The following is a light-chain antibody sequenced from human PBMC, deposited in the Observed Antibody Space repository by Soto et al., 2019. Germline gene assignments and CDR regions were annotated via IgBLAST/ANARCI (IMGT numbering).Light chain of an antibody. CDR3: QQRSNWPPIT. CDR2: DAS. V-gene: IGKV3-11*01. J-gene: IGKJ5*01. CDR1: QSVSSY. Sequence: EIVLTQSPATLSFSPWERATLSCRASQSVSSYLAWYQQKPGQAPRLLIYDASNRATGIPARFSGSGSGTDFTLTISSLEPEDFAVYYCQQRSNWPPITFGQGTRLEIK.